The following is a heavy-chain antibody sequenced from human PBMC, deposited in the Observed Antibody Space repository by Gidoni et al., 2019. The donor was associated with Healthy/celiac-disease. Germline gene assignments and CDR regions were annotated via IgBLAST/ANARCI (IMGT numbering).Heavy chain of an antibody. J-gene: IGHJ6*02. CDR2: IYSSGTT. CDR3: ARAQPIYYGSGISRGMDV. Sequence: QVQLQESGPGLVKPSQTLSLTCTVSGGSISSGSYYWSWIRHPAGKGLEWIGRIYSSGTTNYNPSLKSRVTISVDTSKNQFSLKLSSVTAADTAVYYCARAQPIYYGSGISRGMDVWGQGTTVTVSS. CDR1: GGSISSGSYY. D-gene: IGHD3-10*01. V-gene: IGHV4-61*02.